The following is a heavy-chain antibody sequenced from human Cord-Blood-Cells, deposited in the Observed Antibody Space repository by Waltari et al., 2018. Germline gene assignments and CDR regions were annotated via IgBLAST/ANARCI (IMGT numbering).Heavy chain of an antibody. D-gene: IGHD3-22*01. CDR1: GYSISSGYY. Sequence: QVQLQESGPGLVKPSETLSLTCAVSGYSISSGYYWGWIRPPPGKGLEWIGSIYHSGSTYYNPSLKSRVTISVDTSKNQFSRKLSSVTAADTAVYYCARDNYDSSGYYFQHWGQGTLVTVSS. V-gene: IGHV4-38-2*02. CDR3: ARDNYDSSGYYFQH. CDR2: IYHSGST. J-gene: IGHJ1*01.